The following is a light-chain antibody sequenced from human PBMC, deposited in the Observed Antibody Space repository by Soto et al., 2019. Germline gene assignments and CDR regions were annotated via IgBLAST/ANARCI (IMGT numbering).Light chain of an antibody. CDR1: QNINTW. CDR3: QQKNTFWT. V-gene: IGKV1-5*01. Sequence: DIQMTQSPSTLSASVGDRVTITCRASQNINTWVAWYQQKPGKAPKLLIYDASSLESGVPSRVSGSGSGTEFTLTSSSLHHDDFATYYYQQKNTFWTFGPGTKVEIK. J-gene: IGKJ1*01. CDR2: DAS.